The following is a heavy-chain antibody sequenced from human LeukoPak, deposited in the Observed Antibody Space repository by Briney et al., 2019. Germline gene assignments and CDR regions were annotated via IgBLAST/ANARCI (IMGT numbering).Heavy chain of an antibody. D-gene: IGHD6-19*01. CDR2: ISGSGGST. V-gene: IGHV3-23*01. CDR3: AKNIAVAVRGRLDY. J-gene: IGHJ4*02. Sequence: GGSLRLSCAASGFTFSSYAMSWVRQAPGKGPEWVSAISGSGGSTYYADSVKGRFTISRDNSKNTLYLQMNSLRAEDTAVYYCAKNIAVAVRGRLDYWGQGTLVTVSS. CDR1: GFTFSSYA.